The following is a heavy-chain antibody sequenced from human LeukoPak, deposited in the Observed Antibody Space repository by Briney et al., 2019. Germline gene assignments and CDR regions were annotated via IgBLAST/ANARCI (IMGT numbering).Heavy chain of an antibody. D-gene: IGHD2-8*01. CDR1: GYTFTSKA. V-gene: IGHV7-4-1*02. J-gene: IGHJ4*02. CDR3: ASFFCTSALCYYLDY. Sequence: ASVKVSCKASGYTFTSKALGWVRQAPGQGLEWMGWINTNTGNPTYAQGFTGRFVFSLDTSDNTAYLQISSLQAEDTAVYSCASFFCTSALCYYLDYWGQGTLVTVSS. CDR2: INTNTGNP.